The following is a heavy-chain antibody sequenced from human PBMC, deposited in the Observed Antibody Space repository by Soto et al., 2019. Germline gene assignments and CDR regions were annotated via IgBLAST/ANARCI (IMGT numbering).Heavy chain of an antibody. CDR2: IYYSGST. CDR3: ARDLDCGGDCYQP. D-gene: IGHD2-21*02. V-gene: IGHV4-31*03. Sequence: PSETLSLTCTVSGGSISSGGYYWSWIRQHPGKGLEWIGYIYYSGSTYYNPSLKSRVTISVDTSKNQFSLKLSSVTAADTAVYYCARDLDCGGDCYQPWGQGTLVTVSS. CDR1: GGSISSGGYY. J-gene: IGHJ5*02.